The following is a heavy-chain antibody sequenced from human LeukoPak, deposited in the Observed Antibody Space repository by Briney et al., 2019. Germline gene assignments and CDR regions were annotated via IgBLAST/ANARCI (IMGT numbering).Heavy chain of an antibody. J-gene: IGHJ5*02. D-gene: IGHD2-15*01. CDR1: GFTFSSYA. V-gene: IGHV3-23*01. Sequence: GGSLRLSCAASGFTFSSYAMSWVRQAPGKGLGWVSAISGSGGSTYYADSVKGRFTISRDNSKNTLYLQMNSLRAEGTAVYYCAKDRAYCSGGSCRNWFDPWGQGTLVTVSS. CDR2: ISGSGGST. CDR3: AKDRAYCSGGSCRNWFDP.